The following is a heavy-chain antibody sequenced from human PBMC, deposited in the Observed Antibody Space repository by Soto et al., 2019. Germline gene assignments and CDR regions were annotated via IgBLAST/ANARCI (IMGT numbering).Heavy chain of an antibody. Sequence: PGGSLRLSCAASGVTFDDYGMSWVRQAPGKGLEWVSGINWNGGSTGYADSVKGRFTISRDNAKNSLYLQMNSLRAEDTALYYCARPYYYGSGSYYLLYWGQGTLVTSPQ. CDR2: INWNGGST. J-gene: IGHJ4*02. CDR1: GVTFDDYG. D-gene: IGHD3-10*01. V-gene: IGHV3-20*04. CDR3: ARPYYYGSGSYYLLY.